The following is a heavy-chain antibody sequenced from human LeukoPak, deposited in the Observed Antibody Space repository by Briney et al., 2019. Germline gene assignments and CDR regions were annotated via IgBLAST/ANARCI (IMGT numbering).Heavy chain of an antibody. V-gene: IGHV3-49*04. CDR2: IRSKAYGGTT. J-gene: IGHJ4*02. D-gene: IGHD3-22*01. CDR1: GFTFGDYA. Sequence: PGRSLRLSCTASGFTFGDYAMSWVRQAPGKGLEWVGFIRSKAYGGTTEYAASMKGRFTISRDDSKSIAYLQMNSLKTEDTAVYYCTRTGSPHYYDSSGYYLYWGQGTLVTVSS. CDR3: TRTGSPHYYDSSGYYLY.